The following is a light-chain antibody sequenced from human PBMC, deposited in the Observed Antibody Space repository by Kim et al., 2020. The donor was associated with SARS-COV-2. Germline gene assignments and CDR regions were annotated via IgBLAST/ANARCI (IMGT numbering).Light chain of an antibody. CDR2: DAS. J-gene: IGKJ5*01. CDR3: QQSFTTPLT. Sequence: ASIGDTVTMTCRASQTIGKSVNLYQQKPGRAPNIVIFDASSLETGVPSRFSGSVSGVDFTLTISSLQPDDLGTYYCQQSFTTPLTFGQGTRLEIK. CDR1: QTIGKS. V-gene: IGKV1-39*01.